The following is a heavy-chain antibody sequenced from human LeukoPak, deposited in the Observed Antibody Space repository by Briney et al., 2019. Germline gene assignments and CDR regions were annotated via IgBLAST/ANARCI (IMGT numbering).Heavy chain of an antibody. Sequence: ASVKVSCKASGGTFSSYAISWVRQAPGQGLEWMGGIIPIFGTANYAQKFQGRVTIITDESTSTAYMELRSLRSDDTAVYYWARRRGSYYHYYYYGMDVWGQGTTVTVSS. V-gene: IGHV1-69*05. CDR3: ARRRGSYYHYYYYGMDV. D-gene: IGHD1-26*01. CDR2: IIPIFGTA. J-gene: IGHJ6*02. CDR1: GGTFSSYA.